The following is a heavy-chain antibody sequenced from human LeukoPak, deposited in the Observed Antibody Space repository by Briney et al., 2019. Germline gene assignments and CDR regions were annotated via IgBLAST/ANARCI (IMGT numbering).Heavy chain of an antibody. CDR2: IYTSGST. J-gene: IGHJ5*02. V-gene: IGHV4-4*07. CDR1: GGSFSNYY. Sequence: PSETLSLTCTVSGGSFSNYYWSWIRQPAGKGLEWIGRIYTSGSTNYNPSVKSRVTMSVDTSKNQFSLKLSSVTAADTAVYYCARGIQPQPHNWFDPWGQGTLVTVSS. CDR3: ARGIQPQPHNWFDP. D-gene: IGHD5-18*01.